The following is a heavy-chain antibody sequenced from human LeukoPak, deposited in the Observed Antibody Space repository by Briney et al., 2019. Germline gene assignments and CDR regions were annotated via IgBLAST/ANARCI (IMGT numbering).Heavy chain of an antibody. V-gene: IGHV3-15*01. J-gene: IGHJ4*02. CDR1: GFTFSNAW. CDR2: IKSKTDGGTT. D-gene: IGHD3-10*01. CDR3: TRLGSYTNGSGTH. Sequence: GGSLRLSCAASGFTFSNAWMSWVREAPGEGLEWVGRIKSKTDGGTTDYAAPVKGRFTISRDDSKNTAYLQMNSLKTEDTAVYYCTRLGSYTNGSGTHWGQGTLVTVSS.